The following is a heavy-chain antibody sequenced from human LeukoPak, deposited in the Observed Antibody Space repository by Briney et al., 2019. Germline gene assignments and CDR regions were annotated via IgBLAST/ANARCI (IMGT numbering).Heavy chain of an antibody. V-gene: IGHV3-30*18. J-gene: IGHJ4*02. CDR2: ISYDGSNK. D-gene: IGHD5-12*01. CDR3: AKDEHSGYIKTFDY. CDR1: GFTFSSYG. Sequence: GGSLRLSCAAPGFTFSSYGMHWVRQAPGKGLEWVAVISYDGSNKYYADSVKGRFTISRDNSKNTLYLQMNSLRAEDTAVYYCAKDEHSGYIKTFDYWGQGTLVTVSS.